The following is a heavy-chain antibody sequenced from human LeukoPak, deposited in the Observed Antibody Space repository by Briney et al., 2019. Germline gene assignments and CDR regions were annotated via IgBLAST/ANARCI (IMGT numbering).Heavy chain of an antibody. Sequence: ETLSLTCTVSGGSTSSSNYYWGWIRQPPGKGLEWVASIKEDGSERQYVDSVKGRFSISRDNTKGSLSLQLNSLRAEDTAVYYCARDVGYCTNGVCHTRFDYWGQGTLVAVSS. CDR2: IKEDGSER. CDR1: GGSTSSSNY. J-gene: IGHJ4*02. V-gene: IGHV3-7*03. D-gene: IGHD2-8*01. CDR3: ARDVGYCTNGVCHTRFDY.